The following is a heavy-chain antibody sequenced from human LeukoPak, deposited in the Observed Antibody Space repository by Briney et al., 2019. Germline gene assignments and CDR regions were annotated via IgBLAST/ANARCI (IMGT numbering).Heavy chain of an antibody. V-gene: IGHV3-23*01. Sequence: GGSLRLSCAASGFTFSSYAMSWVRQAPGKGLEWVSVISGSGGSTYYADSVKGRFTISRDNSKNTLYLQMHSLRAEDTAVYYCAKDKTFWSGYNYDHWGQGTLVTVSS. J-gene: IGHJ5*02. CDR2: ISGSGGST. CDR1: GFTFSSYA. CDR3: AKDKTFWSGYNYDH. D-gene: IGHD3-3*01.